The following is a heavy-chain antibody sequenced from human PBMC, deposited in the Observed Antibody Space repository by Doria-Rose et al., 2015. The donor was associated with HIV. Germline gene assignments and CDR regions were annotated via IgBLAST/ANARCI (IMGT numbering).Heavy chain of an antibody. CDR1: YY. V-gene: IGHV4-4*09. Sequence: YYWNWIRQPPGKGLEWIGYIYSSGSTHYNSSLKSRVTISIDTSKNQFSLKLSSVTAAGTAVYYCARFRPSRGIYYSLDVWGKGTTVTVSS. CDR2: IYSSGST. D-gene: IGHD3-10*01. CDR3: ARFRPSRGIYYSLDV. J-gene: IGHJ6*03.